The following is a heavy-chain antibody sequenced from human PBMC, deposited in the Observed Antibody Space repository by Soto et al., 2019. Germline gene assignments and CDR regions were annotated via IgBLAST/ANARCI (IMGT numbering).Heavy chain of an antibody. D-gene: IGHD2-8*01. CDR1: GISFDDYA. CDR3: AKDTAPGFYDANGHLDY. Sequence: ESGGGLVQPGGSRRLSCVVSGISFDDYAMHWVRQVPGKGLEWASGINWDSGDIGYADSVKGRFTISRDNAKNSLYLQMSSLKPEDTALYYCAKDTAPGFYDANGHLDYWGQGTPVTVSS. J-gene: IGHJ4*02. CDR2: INWDSGDI. V-gene: IGHV3-9*01.